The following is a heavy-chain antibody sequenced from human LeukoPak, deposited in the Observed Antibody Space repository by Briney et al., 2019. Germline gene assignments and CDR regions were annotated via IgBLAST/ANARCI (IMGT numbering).Heavy chain of an antibody. CDR1: GFIFSSYA. V-gene: IGHV3-33*03. D-gene: IGHD3-10*01. Sequence: GGSLRLSCAASGFIFSSYAMHWVRQAPGTGLEWVAVIWSDGSNKYYADSVKGRFTISRDNAKNSLYLQVNSLRAEDTAVYYCAVAYYYGSGDAFDIWGQGTKVTVSS. CDR3: AVAYYYGSGDAFDI. CDR2: IWSDGSNK. J-gene: IGHJ3*02.